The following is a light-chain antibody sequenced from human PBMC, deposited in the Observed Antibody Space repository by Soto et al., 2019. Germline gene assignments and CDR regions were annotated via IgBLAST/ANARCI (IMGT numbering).Light chain of an antibody. CDR1: QRFSNF. V-gene: IGKV3-11*01. J-gene: IGKJ5*01. CDR2: DVS. Sequence: EIVLTQSPATLSLSPGERAILSCRASQRFSNFLACYQHKPGQAPRLLIFDVSTRATGVPPRFSGSGSGTDFTLTIIGLEPEDFAVYYCQQYGSPPITFGQGTRLEIK. CDR3: QQYGSPPIT.